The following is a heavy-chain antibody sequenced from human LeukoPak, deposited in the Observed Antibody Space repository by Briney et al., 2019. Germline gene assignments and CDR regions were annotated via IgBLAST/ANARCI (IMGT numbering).Heavy chain of an antibody. CDR2: IYYSGST. CDR3: ARESLRGAAAGYYYGMDV. J-gene: IGHJ6*04. CDR1: GGSISSYY. Sequence: PSETLSLTCTVSGGSISSYYWSWIWQPPGKGLEWLGYIYYSGSTNYDPSLKSRVTISVDTSKNQFSLKLSSVTAADTAVYYCARESLRGAAAGYYYGMDVWGKGTTVTVSS. D-gene: IGHD6-13*01. V-gene: IGHV4-59*01.